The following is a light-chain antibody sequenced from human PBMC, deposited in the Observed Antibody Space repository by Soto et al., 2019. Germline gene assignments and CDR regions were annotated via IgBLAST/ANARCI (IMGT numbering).Light chain of an antibody. CDR3: QQYKDWPTT. J-gene: IGKJ1*01. V-gene: IGKV3-15*01. CDR1: QSVSTT. CDR2: GAS. Sequence: DIVRTHSPSTLSVSPGQRASLSCRASQSVSTTVAWYHQKPGQAPRLLVYGASTRATGIPARFSGSGAGTDFTLTITSLQSEDLGVYFCQQYKDWPTTFGQGTKVDIK.